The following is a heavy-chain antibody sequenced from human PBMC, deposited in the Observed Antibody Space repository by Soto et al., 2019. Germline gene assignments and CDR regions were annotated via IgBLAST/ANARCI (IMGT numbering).Heavy chain of an antibody. CDR1: GYSFTSYG. Sequence: ASVTVSCNASGYSFTSYGISWVRQAPGQGLEWMGWISAYNGNTNYAQKLQGRVTMTTDTSTSTAYMELRSLRSDDTAVYYCAGASDIVVVPAAIHFWGQGTLVTVSS. D-gene: IGHD2-2*02. J-gene: IGHJ4*02. CDR2: ISAYNGNT. CDR3: AGASDIVVVPAAIHF. V-gene: IGHV1-18*04.